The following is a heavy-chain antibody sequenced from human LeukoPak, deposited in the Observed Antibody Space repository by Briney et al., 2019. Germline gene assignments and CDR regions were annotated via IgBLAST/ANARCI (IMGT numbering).Heavy chain of an antibody. Sequence: PSETLSLTCTVSGGSISSYHWSWIRQPPGKGLEWIGYIHSSGSTNYNPSLESRLTISGDTSKNQFSLRLSSVTAADTALYYCARLGYSSDWYKIDQWGQGTLVTVSS. V-gene: IGHV4-59*08. D-gene: IGHD6-19*01. CDR3: ARLGYSSDWYKIDQ. J-gene: IGHJ5*02. CDR1: GGSISSYH. CDR2: IHSSGST.